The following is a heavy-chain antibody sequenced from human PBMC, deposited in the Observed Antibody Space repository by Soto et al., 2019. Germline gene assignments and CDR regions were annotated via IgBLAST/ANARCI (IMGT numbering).Heavy chain of an antibody. J-gene: IGHJ6*02. V-gene: IGHV5-51*01. Sequence: PXEXLKISCKGSGYXFTSYYVGWVRHMPGNGLDFIGIICPGDSDTRYSPSFQCHVTISADKSIRTAYLQWSSLKASDTAMYYCALDPYSSSWFLNYYYFGMDVWGQGTTGTVSS. CDR2: ICPGDSDT. CDR3: ALDPYSSSWFLNYYYFGMDV. D-gene: IGHD6-13*01. CDR1: GYXFTSYY.